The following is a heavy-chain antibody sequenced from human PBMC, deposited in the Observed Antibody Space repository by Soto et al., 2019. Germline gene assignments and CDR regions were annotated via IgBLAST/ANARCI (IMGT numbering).Heavy chain of an antibody. CDR1: GYTFTSYA. CDR3: ARPSTGYSSGWYGADYYYGMDV. Sequence: ASVKVSCKASGYTFTSYAMHWVRQAPGQRLEWMGWINAGNGNTKYSQKFQGRVTITRDTSASTAYMELSSLRSEDTAVYYCARPSTGYSSGWYGADYYYGMDVWGQGTTVTSP. V-gene: IGHV1-3*01. J-gene: IGHJ6*02. CDR2: INAGNGNT. D-gene: IGHD6-19*01.